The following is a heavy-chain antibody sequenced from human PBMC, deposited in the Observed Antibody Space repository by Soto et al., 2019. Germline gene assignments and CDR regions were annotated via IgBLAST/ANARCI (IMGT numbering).Heavy chain of an antibody. J-gene: IGHJ4*02. D-gene: IGHD2-15*01. CDR1: GFSLNTRDVG. CDR3: AHCRGGEASF. Sequence: QITLNESGPALVKPTQTLTLTCTFSGFSLNTRDVGVGWIRQPPGKALEWLGVVYWDDDTTYRPSLKSRLTSSKDPPTNQLVLRMPTMAPVDPATYFSAHCRGGEASFWRQGTLVTVSS. V-gene: IGHV2-5*02. CDR2: VYWDDDT.